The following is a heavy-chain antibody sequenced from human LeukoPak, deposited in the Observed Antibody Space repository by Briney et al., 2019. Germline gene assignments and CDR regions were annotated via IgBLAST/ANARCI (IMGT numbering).Heavy chain of an antibody. J-gene: IGHJ4*02. CDR2: ISSSSSYI. V-gene: IGHV3-21*01. CDR1: RFTFSSYS. CDR3: ARDQTPHYYDSSGYYMPY. D-gene: IGHD3-22*01. Sequence: PGGSLRLSCAASRFTFSSYSMNWVRQAPGKGLEWVSSISSSSSYIYYADSVKGRFTISRDNAKNSLYLQMNSLRAEDTAVYYCARDQTPHYYDSSGYYMPYWGQGTLVTVSS.